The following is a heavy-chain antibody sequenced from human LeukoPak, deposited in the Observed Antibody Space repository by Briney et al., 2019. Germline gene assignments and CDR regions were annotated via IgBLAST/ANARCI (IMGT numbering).Heavy chain of an antibody. CDR1: GFTFSSYA. J-gene: IGHJ6*03. CDR2: ISSNGGST. CDR3: ARAFSGSYYYMDV. V-gene: IGHV3-64*01. D-gene: IGHD2/OR15-2a*01. Sequence: GGSLRLSSAASGFTFSSYAMHWGRQAPGKGLEYVSAISSNGGSTYYANSVKGRFTISRDNYKNKLYLQMRSLRAEDVAVYYCARAFSGSYYYMDVWGKGTTVTVSS.